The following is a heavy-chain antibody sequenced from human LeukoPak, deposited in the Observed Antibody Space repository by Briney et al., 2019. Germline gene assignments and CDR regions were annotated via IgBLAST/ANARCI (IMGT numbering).Heavy chain of an antibody. CDR3: ARDYDFSSGYLGKNNWFDP. V-gene: IGHV1-18*01. J-gene: IGHJ5*02. CDR2: ISAYNGNT. CDR1: GYTFTSYG. D-gene: IGHD3-3*01. Sequence: GASVKVSCKASGYTFTSYGISWVRQAPGQGLEWMGWISAYNGNTNYAQKLQGRVTMTTDTSTSTAYMELRSLRSDDTAVYYCARDYDFSSGYLGKNNWFDPWGQGTLVTVSS.